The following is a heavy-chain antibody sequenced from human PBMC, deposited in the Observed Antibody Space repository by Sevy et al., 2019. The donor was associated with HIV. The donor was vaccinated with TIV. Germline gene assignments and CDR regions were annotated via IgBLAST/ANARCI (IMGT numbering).Heavy chain of an antibody. J-gene: IGHJ6*02. D-gene: IGHD2-2*01. CDR2: ISWNSGGI. CDR3: ARDKEIRVIIPAATAYYGIDV. Sequence: GGSLSLSCAASGFTFDDYSMHWVRQPPGKGLEWVLSISWNSGGITYADSVKGRFTVSRDNAKNSLYLQINSLRAEDTALYYCARDKEIRVIIPAATAYYGIDVWGQGTTVTVSS. V-gene: IGHV3-9*01. CDR1: GFTFDDYS.